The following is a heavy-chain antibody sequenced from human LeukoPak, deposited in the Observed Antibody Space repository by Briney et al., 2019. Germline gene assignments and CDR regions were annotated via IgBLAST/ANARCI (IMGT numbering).Heavy chain of an antibody. D-gene: IGHD4-17*01. V-gene: IGHV3-48*03. J-gene: IGHJ4*02. CDR1: GFTFSGYE. Sequence: GGSLRLSCAASGFTFSGYEMNWVRQAPGKGLEWVSYISSSGSTIYYADSVKGRFTISRDNAKNSLYLQMNSLRAEDTAVYYCARGHTAVTRHFDFWGQGTLVTVSS. CDR3: ARGHTAVTRHFDF. CDR2: ISSSGSTI.